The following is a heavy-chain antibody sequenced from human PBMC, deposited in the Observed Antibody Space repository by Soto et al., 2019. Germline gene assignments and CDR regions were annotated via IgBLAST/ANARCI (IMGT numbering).Heavy chain of an antibody. CDR2: IYSGGST. Sequence: EVQLVESGGGLVQPGGSLRLSCAASGFTVSSNYMSWVRQAPGKGLEWVSVIYSGGSTYYADSVKGRFTISRDNSKNTLYLQRNSLRAEDTAVYYCARFGNYNYYYGMDVWGQGTTVTVSS. CDR3: ARFGNYNYYYGMDV. J-gene: IGHJ6*02. V-gene: IGHV3-66*01. CDR1: GFTVSSNY. D-gene: IGHD3-10*01.